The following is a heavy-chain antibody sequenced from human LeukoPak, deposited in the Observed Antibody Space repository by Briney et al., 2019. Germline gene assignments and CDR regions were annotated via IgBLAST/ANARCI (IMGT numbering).Heavy chain of an antibody. Sequence: GASVKVSCKASGYTFTGYYMHWVRQAPGQGLEWMGWINPNSGGTNYAQKFQGRVTMTRDTSISTAYMELSRLRSDDTAVYYCARDIVGPTEGFDYWGQGTLVTVSS. CDR1: GYTFTGYY. D-gene: IGHD1-26*01. CDR3: ARDIVGPTEGFDY. V-gene: IGHV1-2*02. J-gene: IGHJ4*02. CDR2: INPNSGGT.